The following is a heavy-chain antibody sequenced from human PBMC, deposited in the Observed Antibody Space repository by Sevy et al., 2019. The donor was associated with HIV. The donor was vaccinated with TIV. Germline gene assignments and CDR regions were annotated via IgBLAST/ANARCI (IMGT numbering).Heavy chain of an antibody. CDR1: GFSLSNYA. D-gene: IGHD6-6*01. J-gene: IGHJ1*01. V-gene: IGHV3-23*01. CDR3: AKGRIPSIGTLGPFDS. Sequence: GGSLRLSCAASGFSLSNYAMSWVRQAPGKGLEWISTKTRSAGVTYYADSVKGRLTISRDNSKNTLFLQMNSLRAEDTALYYCAKGRIPSIGTLGPFDSWGQRALVTVSS. CDR2: KTRSAGVT.